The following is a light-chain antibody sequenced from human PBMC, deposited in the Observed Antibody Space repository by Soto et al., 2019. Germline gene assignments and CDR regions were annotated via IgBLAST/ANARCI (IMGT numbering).Light chain of an antibody. CDR1: SSDVGAYNY. Sequence: QSVLTQPPSASGSPGQSVTISCTGTSSDVGAYNYVSWYQQHAGKAPKLLIYEVTKRPSGVPDRFSGSKSANTASLTVSGLQAEDEADYYCSSFASSNNWVFGGGTKLTVL. V-gene: IGLV2-8*01. CDR2: EVT. CDR3: SSFASSNNWV. J-gene: IGLJ3*02.